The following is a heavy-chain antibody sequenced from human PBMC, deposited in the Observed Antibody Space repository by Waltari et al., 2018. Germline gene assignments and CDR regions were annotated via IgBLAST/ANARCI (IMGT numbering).Heavy chain of an antibody. CDR3: AREARSPTN. D-gene: IGHD6-6*01. V-gene: IGHV3-7*03. J-gene: IGHJ4*02. CDR2: IKEDGSEK. Sequence: EVQLVESGGGLVQPGGALRLSWSASGFPFTSYWMGWVRQAPGKGPEFVANIKEDGSEKNYVDSVKGRFIISRDNAKNSVYLQMNSLRVEDTAVYYCAREARSPTNWGQGTLVTASS. CDR1: GFPFTSYW.